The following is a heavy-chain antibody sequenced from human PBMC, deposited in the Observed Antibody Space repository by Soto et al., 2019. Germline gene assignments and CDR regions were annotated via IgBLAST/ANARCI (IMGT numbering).Heavy chain of an antibody. CDR3: ARRNYDFWSGPRTAFDI. D-gene: IGHD3-3*01. CDR2: IYPGDSDT. J-gene: IGHJ3*02. CDR1: GYSFTSYW. Sequence: PGESLKISCKCSGYSFTSYWIGWVRQMPGKGLEWMGIIYPGDSDTRYSPSFQGQVTISADKSISTAYLQWSSLKASDTAMYYCARRNYDFWSGPRTAFDIWGQGTMVTV. V-gene: IGHV5-51*01.